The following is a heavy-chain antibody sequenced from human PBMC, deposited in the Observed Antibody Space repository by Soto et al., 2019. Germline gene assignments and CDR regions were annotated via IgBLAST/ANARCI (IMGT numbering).Heavy chain of an antibody. CDR2: IIPSFGTA. CDR1: GGTFSSYA. CDR3: ARTVLVVANQNYYYYYGMDV. Sequence: QVQLVQSGAEVKKPGSSVKVSCKASGGTFSSYAISWVRQAPGQGLEWMGGIIPSFGTANYAQKFQGRVTITADESTSTAYMELSSLRSEDTAVYYCARTVLVVANQNYYYYYGMDVWGQGTTVTVSS. V-gene: IGHV1-69*01. D-gene: IGHD3-22*01. J-gene: IGHJ6*02.